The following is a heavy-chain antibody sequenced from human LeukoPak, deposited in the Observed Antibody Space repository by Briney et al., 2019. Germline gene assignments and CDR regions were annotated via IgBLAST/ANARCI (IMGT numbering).Heavy chain of an antibody. CDR1: GGTFNSYA. D-gene: IGHD3-10*01. V-gene: IGHV1-69*05. CDR2: IIPIFGTA. CDR3: AREVSGSGNNWFDP. Sequence: SVKVSCKASGGTFNSYAISWVRQAPGQGLEWMGGIIPIFGTANYAQKFQGRVTITTDESTSTAYMELSSLRSEDTAVYYCAREVSGSGNNWFDPWGQGTLVTVSS. J-gene: IGHJ5*02.